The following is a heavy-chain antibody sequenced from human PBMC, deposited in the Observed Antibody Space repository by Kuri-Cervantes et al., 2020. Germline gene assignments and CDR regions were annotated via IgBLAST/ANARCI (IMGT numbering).Heavy chain of an antibody. CDR1: GFSSSSYG. V-gene: IGHV3-53*01. CDR3: ARDPSSGWYFDL. D-gene: IGHD6-19*01. CDR2: IYSGGST. Sequence: GGSLRLSCAASGFSSSSYGMSWVRQAPGKGLEWVSVIYSGGSTYYADSVKGRFTISRDNSKNTLYLQMNSLRAEDTAVYYCARDPSSGWYFDLWGRGTLVTVSS. J-gene: IGHJ2*01.